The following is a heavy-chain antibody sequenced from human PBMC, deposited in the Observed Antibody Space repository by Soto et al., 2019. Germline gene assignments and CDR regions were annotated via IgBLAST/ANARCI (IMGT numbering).Heavy chain of an antibody. D-gene: IGHD2-21*02. J-gene: IGHJ4*02. CDR3: ARDLYCGGDCYSDFDY. Sequence: SVKDSCKASGYTFTSYYMHWVRQAPVQGLEWMGIINPSGGSTSYAQKFQGRVTMTRDTSTSTVYMELSSLRSEDTAVYYCARDLYCGGDCYSDFDYWGQGTLVTVSS. V-gene: IGHV1-46*01. CDR2: INPSGGST. CDR1: GYTFTSYY.